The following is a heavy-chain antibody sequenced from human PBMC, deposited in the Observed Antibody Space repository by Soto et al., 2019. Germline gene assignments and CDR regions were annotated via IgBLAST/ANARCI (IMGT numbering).Heavy chain of an antibody. J-gene: IGHJ4*02. V-gene: IGHV3-23*01. D-gene: IGHD3-16*01. Sequence: EVQLLESGGGLVQPGGSLRLSCAASGFTFCSYTMSWVRRAPGKGLEWVSAISGSGGSTYYADSVKGRFTISRDNSKNTLYLQMNSLRADDTAVYYCARGGTHGDYVGYWGQGTLVTVSS. CDR1: GFTFCSYT. CDR3: ARGGTHGDYVGY. CDR2: ISGSGGST.